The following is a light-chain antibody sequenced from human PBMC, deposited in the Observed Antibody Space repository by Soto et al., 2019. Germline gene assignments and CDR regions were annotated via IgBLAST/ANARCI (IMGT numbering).Light chain of an antibody. V-gene: IGKV3-15*01. J-gene: IGKJ5*01. CDR3: QHYHGWPIT. CDR1: QSVSSH. Sequence: MLLKHSPATMSVSPGEGAPAACRASQSVSSHLAWYQHKPGQAPRLLFYDASTRATGIPARFSGSGSGTEFTLTISSLQSEDFAVYYCQHYHGWPITVGQGTRLEI. CDR2: DAS.